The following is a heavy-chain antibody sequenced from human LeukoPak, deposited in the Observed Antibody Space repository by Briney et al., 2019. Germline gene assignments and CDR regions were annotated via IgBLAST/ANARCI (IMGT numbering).Heavy chain of an antibody. V-gene: IGHV4-4*02. Sequence: SGTLSLTCAVSGGSISSSNWWSWVRQPLGKGLEWIGEIYHSGSTNYNPSLKSRVTISVDKSKNQFSLKLSSVTAADTAVYYCARRKEGGYCSGGSCYPFAFDIWGQGTMVTVSS. D-gene: IGHD2-15*01. CDR1: GGSISSSNW. J-gene: IGHJ3*02. CDR2: IYHSGST. CDR3: ARRKEGGYCSGGSCYPFAFDI.